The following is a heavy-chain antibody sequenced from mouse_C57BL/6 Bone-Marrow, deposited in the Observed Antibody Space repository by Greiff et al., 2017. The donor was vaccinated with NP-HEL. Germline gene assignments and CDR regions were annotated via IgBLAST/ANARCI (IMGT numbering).Heavy chain of an antibody. CDR1: GFTFSDYY. V-gene: IGHV5-12*01. J-gene: IGHJ4*01. CDR3: ARNGPYVGGAMDY. Sequence: EVMLVESGGGLVQPGGSLKLSCAASGFTFSDYYMYWVRQTPEKRLEWVAYISNGGGSTYYPDTVKGRFTISRYNAKNTLYLQMSRLKSEDTAMYYCARNGPYVGGAMDYWGQGTSVTVSS. CDR2: ISNGGGST. D-gene: IGHD3-1*01.